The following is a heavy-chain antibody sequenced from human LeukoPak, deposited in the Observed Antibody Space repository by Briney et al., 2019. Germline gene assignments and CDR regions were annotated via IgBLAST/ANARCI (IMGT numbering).Heavy chain of an antibody. J-gene: IGHJ4*02. CDR3: ARVKGERRDY. CDR1: GLNFSSYT. CDR2: IGGSSSFV. V-gene: IGHV3-21*04. Sequence: GGSLTLSCAASGLNFSSYTMNWVRQARGRGLEWVSSIGGSSSFVFYADSVKGRFTISRDNAKHSLYRQMNSLRVDDTAVHYCARVKGERRDYWGQGTLVTVSS. D-gene: IGHD3-16*01.